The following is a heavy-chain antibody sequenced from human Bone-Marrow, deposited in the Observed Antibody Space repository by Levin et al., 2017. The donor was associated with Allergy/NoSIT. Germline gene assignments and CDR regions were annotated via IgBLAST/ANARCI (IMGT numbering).Heavy chain of an antibody. V-gene: IGHV4-39*07. Sequence: SETLSLTCTVSGGSISSSSYYWGWIRQPPGKGLEWIGSIYYSGSTYYNPSLKSRVTISVDTSKNQFSLKLSSVTAADTAVYYCARDPDQGIRAFDIWGQGTMVTVSS. CDR3: ARDPDQGIRAFDI. CDR2: IYYSGST. D-gene: IGHD5-18*01. CDR1: GGSISSSSYY. J-gene: IGHJ3*02.